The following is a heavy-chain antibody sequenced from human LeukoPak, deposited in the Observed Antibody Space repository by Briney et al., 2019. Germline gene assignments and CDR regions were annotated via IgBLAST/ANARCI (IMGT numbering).Heavy chain of an antibody. Sequence: GASVKVSCKASGYTFTSYDINWVRQATGQGLEWMGWMNPNSGNTGYEQKFQGRVTMTRNTSISTAYMELSSLRSEDTAVYYCARSRRLGGLYGYWGQGTLVTVSS. V-gene: IGHV1-8*01. CDR3: ARSRRLGGLYGY. J-gene: IGHJ4*02. D-gene: IGHD1-1*01. CDR2: MNPNSGNT. CDR1: GYTFTSYD.